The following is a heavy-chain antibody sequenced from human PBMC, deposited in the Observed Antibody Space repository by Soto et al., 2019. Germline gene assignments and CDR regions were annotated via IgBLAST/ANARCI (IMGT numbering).Heavy chain of an antibody. CDR1: GGSISSYY. D-gene: IGHD1-1*01. V-gene: IGHV4-59*08. Sequence: QVQLQESGPGLVKPSETLSLTCTVSGGSISSYYWTWIRQPPGKGLEWIGYIYYSGSTNYKPYLKSRVTISVDTSKNQFSLKLSSAAAADTAVYYCARRYGGNLDYWGQGTLVTVSS. CDR3: ARRYGGNLDY. J-gene: IGHJ4*02. CDR2: IYYSGST.